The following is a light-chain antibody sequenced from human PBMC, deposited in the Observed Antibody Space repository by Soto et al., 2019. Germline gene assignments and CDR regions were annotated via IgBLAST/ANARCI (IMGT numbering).Light chain of an antibody. V-gene: IGLV2-18*02. Sequence: QSVLTQPPSVSASPGQSVTIPCTATSSDVGAYNRVSWYQQYPGTPPKLMISEVNNRPSGVPDRFSGSKSGDTASLTISGLQAEDEADYYCCSYAGGYTHAVFGGGTKLTVL. CDR1: SSDVGAYNR. CDR2: EVN. CDR3: CSYAGGYTHAV. J-gene: IGLJ2*01.